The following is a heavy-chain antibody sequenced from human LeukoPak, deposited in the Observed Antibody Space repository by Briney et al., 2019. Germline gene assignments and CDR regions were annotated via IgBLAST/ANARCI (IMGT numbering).Heavy chain of an antibody. Sequence: GGSLRLSCAASGFTFSSYAMHWVRQAPGKGLEGVAVISYDWINKYYADSLKGRFTISRDNSQNTLYLQMNSLRAEDTAVYYCASRKDTPHLPDYWGQGTLVTVSS. D-gene: IGHD5-18*01. CDR1: GFTFSSYA. V-gene: IGHV3-30-3*01. CDR3: ASRKDTPHLPDY. CDR2: ISYDWINK. J-gene: IGHJ4*02.